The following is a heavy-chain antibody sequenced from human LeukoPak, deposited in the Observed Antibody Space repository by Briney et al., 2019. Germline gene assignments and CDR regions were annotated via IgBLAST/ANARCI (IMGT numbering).Heavy chain of an antibody. Sequence: PGGSLRLSCAASGFTVRVNYMSWVRQAPGKGLEGVSVIYSGGSKYYADSVKGRFTISRDNSKNTVYLQMSSLRAEDTAVYYCARDGSYARSFDYWGQGTLVTVAT. CDR1: GFTVRVNY. D-gene: IGHD2-2*01. CDR3: ARDGSYARSFDY. V-gene: IGHV3-53*01. J-gene: IGHJ4*02. CDR2: IYSGGSK.